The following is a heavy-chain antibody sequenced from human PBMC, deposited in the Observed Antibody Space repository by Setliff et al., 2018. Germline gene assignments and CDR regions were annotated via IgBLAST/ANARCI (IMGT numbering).Heavy chain of an antibody. CDR3: AKGNNWNYVPGDYFDF. J-gene: IGHJ4*02. D-gene: IGHD1-7*01. V-gene: IGHV3-7*03. Sequence: GGSLRLSCAASGFTFSSYWMSWVRHAPGKGLEWVANIKQDGSEKYYVDSVKGRFTISRDNAKNSLYLQMNSLRAEDTAIYYCAKGNNWNYVPGDYFDFWGQGTLVTVSS. CDR2: IKQDGSEK. CDR1: GFTFSSYW.